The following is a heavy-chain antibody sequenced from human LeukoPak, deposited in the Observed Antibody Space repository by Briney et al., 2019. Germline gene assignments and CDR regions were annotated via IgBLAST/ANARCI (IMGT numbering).Heavy chain of an antibody. J-gene: IGHJ4*02. D-gene: IGHD6-19*01. Sequence: PETLSLTCTVSGGSISSSSYYWGWIRQPPGKGLEWIGSIYYSGSTHYNPSLKSRVTISVDTSKNQFSLKLSSVTAADTAVYYCARLQAGPYFDYWGQGTLVTVSS. V-gene: IGHV4-39*01. CDR1: GGSISSSSYY. CDR2: IYYSGST. CDR3: ARLQAGPYFDY.